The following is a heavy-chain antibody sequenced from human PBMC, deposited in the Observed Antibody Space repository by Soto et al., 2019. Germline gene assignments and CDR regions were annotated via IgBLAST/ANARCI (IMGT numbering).Heavy chain of an antibody. V-gene: IGHV4-31*03. CDR3: ARIAVPYYYDSSGYYYYVDY. Sequence: SETLSLTCTVSGGSISSGGYYLSWIRQHPGKGLEWIGYIYYSGSTYYNPSLKSRVTISVDTSKNQFSLKLSSVTAADTAVYYCARIAVPYYYDSSGYYYYVDYWGQGTLVTVSS. CDR1: GGSISSGGYY. J-gene: IGHJ4*02. CDR2: IYYSGST. D-gene: IGHD3-22*01.